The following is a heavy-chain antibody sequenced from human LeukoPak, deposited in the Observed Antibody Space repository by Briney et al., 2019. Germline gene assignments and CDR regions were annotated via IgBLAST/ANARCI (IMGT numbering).Heavy chain of an antibody. D-gene: IGHD6-19*01. J-gene: IGHJ6*02. CDR3: AAVPRHYYGMDV. CDR2: IHPTGGRT. CDR1: GFTLAIYS. V-gene: IGHV1-46*01. Sequence: ASVKVSCKASGFTLAIYSLHWVRQAPGQGLEWMGIIHPTGGRTNYAQKFQERVTITRDMSTSTAYMELSSLRSEDTAVYYCAAVPRHYYGMDVWGQGTTVTVSS.